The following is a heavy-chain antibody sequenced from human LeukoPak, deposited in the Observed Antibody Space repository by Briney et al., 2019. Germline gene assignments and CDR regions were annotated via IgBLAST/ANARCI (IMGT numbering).Heavy chain of an antibody. D-gene: IGHD3-22*01. Sequence: PSETLSLTCIVSGYSISSGYYCGWIRQPPGKGLEWIGSIYHSGSTYYNPSLKSRVTISIDTSKNQFSLKLSSVTAADTAVYYCARGVTMIGRLRFDPWGQGTLVTVSS. J-gene: IGHJ5*02. CDR3: ARGVTMIGRLRFDP. V-gene: IGHV4-38-2*02. CDR2: IYHSGST. CDR1: GYSISSGYY.